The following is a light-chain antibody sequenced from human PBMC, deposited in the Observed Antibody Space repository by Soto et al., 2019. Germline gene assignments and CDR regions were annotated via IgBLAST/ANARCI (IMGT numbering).Light chain of an antibody. CDR1: QSISSPY. Sequence: EIVLTQSPGTLSLSPGERATLSCRASQSISSPYLAWYQQKPGQAPRLLIYDASNRATGIPARFSGSGSGTDFTLTISSLEPEDFAVYYCQQRSNWPWTFGQGTKVDI. CDR2: DAS. CDR3: QQRSNWPWT. V-gene: IGKV3-11*01. J-gene: IGKJ1*01.